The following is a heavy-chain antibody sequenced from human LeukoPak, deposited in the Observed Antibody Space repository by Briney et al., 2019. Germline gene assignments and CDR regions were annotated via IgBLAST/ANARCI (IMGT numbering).Heavy chain of an antibody. CDR2: ISSSSSYI. V-gene: IGHV3-21*01. J-gene: IGHJ3*02. CDR3: ARDRGYDSSGYYNDAFDI. D-gene: IGHD3-22*01. Sequence: GGSLRLSCAASGFTFSSYSMNWVRQAPGKGLEWVSSISSSSSYICYADSVKGRFTISRDNAKNSLYLQMNSLRAGDTAVYYCARDRGYDSSGYYNDAFDIWGQGTMVTVSS. CDR1: GFTFSSYS.